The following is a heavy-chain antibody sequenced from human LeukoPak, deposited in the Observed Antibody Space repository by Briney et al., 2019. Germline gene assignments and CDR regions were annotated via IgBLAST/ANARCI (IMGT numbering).Heavy chain of an antibody. V-gene: IGHV3-7*01. CDR2: IKQDGSEK. Sequence: SGGSLRLSCAASGFTFSSYWMSWVRQAPGKGLEWVANIKQDGSEKYYVDSVEGRFTISRDNAKNSLYLQMNSLRAEDTAVYYCARDPLHCSGGSCYSGIDYWGQGTLVTVSS. CDR3: ARDPLHCSGGSCYSGIDY. D-gene: IGHD2-15*01. J-gene: IGHJ4*02. CDR1: GFTFSSYW.